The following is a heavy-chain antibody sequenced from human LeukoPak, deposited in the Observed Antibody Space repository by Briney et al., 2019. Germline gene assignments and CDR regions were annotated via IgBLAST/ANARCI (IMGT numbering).Heavy chain of an antibody. D-gene: IGHD2-2*01. Sequence: GGSLRLSCAASGFTFSDYYMNWIRLAPGKGLEWVSSISTSSTYTNYADSVRGRFTISRDNANNSLYLQMNSLRAEDTAVYCCARAQVVPAATYYYYYGMDVWGKGTTVTVSS. CDR3: ARAQVVPAATYYYYYGMDV. CDR2: ISTSSTYT. CDR1: GFTFSDYY. V-gene: IGHV3-11*06. J-gene: IGHJ6*04.